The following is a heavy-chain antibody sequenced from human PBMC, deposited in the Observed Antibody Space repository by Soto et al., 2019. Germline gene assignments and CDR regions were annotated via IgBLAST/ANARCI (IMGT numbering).Heavy chain of an antibody. CDR3: ASVSVQRIAARTYYYYGMDV. Sequence: SVKVSCKASGGTFSSYAISWVRQAPGQGLEWMGGIIPIFGTANYAQKFQGRVTITADESTSTAYMELSSLRSEDTAVYYCASVSVQRIAARTYYYYGMDVWGQGTTVTVSS. D-gene: IGHD6-6*01. CDR1: GGTFSSYA. CDR2: IIPIFGTA. V-gene: IGHV1-69*13. J-gene: IGHJ6*02.